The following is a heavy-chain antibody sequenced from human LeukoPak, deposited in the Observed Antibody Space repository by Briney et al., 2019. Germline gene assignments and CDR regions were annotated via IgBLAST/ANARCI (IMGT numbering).Heavy chain of an antibody. CDR1: GGSISRNY. J-gene: IGHJ4*02. V-gene: IGHV4-59*08. Sequence: SETLSLTCTVSGGSISRNYWSWIRQPPGRGLEWIGYGHYSGSTNYNSSLKSRVTISVDTSKNQFSLKLTSVTAADTAVYYCARHVGGTTYDYWGQGTLVTVSS. CDR3: ARHVGGTTYDY. D-gene: IGHD1-7*01. CDR2: GHYSGST.